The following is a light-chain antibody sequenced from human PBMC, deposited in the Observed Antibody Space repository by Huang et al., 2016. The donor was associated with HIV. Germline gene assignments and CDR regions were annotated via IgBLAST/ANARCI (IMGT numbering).Light chain of an antibody. J-gene: IGKJ2*01. V-gene: IGKV3-20*01. CDR2: GAS. Sequence: DIVLTQSPGTLSLSPGERAILSCRASQSVRWSYLAWYQQKPGQAPRLLIYGASSRATGIPDRFSGSGSGTDFTLTISRLEPEDFAVYYCQQYGSPYTFGQGTKLEIK. CDR3: QQYGSPYT. CDR1: QSVRWSY.